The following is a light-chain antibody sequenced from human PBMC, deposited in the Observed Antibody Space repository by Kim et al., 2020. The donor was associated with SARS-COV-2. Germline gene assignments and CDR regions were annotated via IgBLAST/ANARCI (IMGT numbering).Light chain of an antibody. J-gene: IGLJ3*02. Sequence: NFMLTQPHSVSESPGKTVTISCTRSSGSIASNYVQWYQQRPGSAPTTVIYEDDERPSGVPDRISGSIDRSSNSVSLTISGLKTEDEADYYCQSYDSSNRVFGGGTQLTVL. CDR1: SGSIASNY. CDR2: EDD. V-gene: IGLV6-57*04. CDR3: QSYDSSNRV.